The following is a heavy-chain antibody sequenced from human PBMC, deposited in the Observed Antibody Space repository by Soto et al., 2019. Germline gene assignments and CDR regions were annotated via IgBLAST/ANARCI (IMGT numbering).Heavy chain of an antibody. D-gene: IGHD3-16*01. V-gene: IGHV2-5*02. CDR2: VYWDDSK. Sequence: QITLKESGPTLVKPTQTLTLTCTFSGFSLSTSGVGVGWIRQPPGKALEWLAIVYWDDSKRYSPYLKSRLTIPKDTSNNQVVLTMPNMDPVDTATFYCAHKGGGDRILDYWGQGTLVTVSS. CDR3: AHKGGGDRILDY. J-gene: IGHJ4*02. CDR1: GFSLSTSGVG.